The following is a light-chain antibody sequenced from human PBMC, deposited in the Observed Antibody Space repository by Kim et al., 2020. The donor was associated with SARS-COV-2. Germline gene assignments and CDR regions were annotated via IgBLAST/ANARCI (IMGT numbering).Light chain of an antibody. CDR3: QQRTTWTIT. CDR1: QSVSNN. V-gene: IGKV3-11*01. CDR2: DVS. J-gene: IGKJ4*01. Sequence: EIVLTQSPATLSLSPGERATLSCRASQSVSNNLFWYQQKPGQAPSLLIYDVSNRATGIPARFSGSGSGTDFTLIISSLEPEDFAVYFCQQRTTWTITFGGGTKVEIK.